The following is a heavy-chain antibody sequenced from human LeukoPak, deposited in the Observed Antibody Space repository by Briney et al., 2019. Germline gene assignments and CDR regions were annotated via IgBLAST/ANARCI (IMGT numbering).Heavy chain of an antibody. D-gene: IGHD3-16*01. J-gene: IGHJ4*02. CDR3: ARDGGRGRSDY. V-gene: IGHV3-21*01. CDR1: GFTISTYS. Sequence: PGGSLRLSCAASGFTISTYSMNWVRQAPGKGLEWVSFISSGSSYIYYADSVKGRFTISRDNAKNSLYLQMNSLRAEDTAVYYCARDGGRGRSDYWGKGTLVTVSS. CDR2: ISSGSSYI.